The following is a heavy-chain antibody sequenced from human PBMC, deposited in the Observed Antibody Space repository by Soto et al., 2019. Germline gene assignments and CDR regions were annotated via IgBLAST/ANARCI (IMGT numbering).Heavy chain of an antibody. CDR1: GGTFSTYT. CDR2: IIPIIGII. Sequence: QVQLVQSGAEVKKPGSSVKVSCKASGGTFSTYTITWVRQAPGQGLECMGRIIPIIGIINYAQKFQGRVTTNADKFTGTAYMERTRLRSDDKAVYYCAGDPDSHYNDSHAYSYPWGQGTLVTVSS. V-gene: IGHV1-69*08. J-gene: IGHJ5*02. D-gene: IGHD3-22*01. CDR3: AGDPDSHYNDSHAYSYP.